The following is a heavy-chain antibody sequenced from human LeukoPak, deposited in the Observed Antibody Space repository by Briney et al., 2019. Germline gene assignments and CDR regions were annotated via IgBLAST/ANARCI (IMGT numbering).Heavy chain of an antibody. CDR1: GFTFSSYV. D-gene: IGHD2-15*01. Sequence: GGSLRLSCTASGFTFSSYVVSWVRQVPGKGLQWVSGISGSGGSTDYADSGKGRFTISRDNSKNTLYLQMSSLRAEDTALYYCAKQDDLMYYFDYWGQGTLVTVSS. CDR3: AKQDDLMYYFDY. J-gene: IGHJ4*02. V-gene: IGHV3-23*01. CDR2: ISGSGGST.